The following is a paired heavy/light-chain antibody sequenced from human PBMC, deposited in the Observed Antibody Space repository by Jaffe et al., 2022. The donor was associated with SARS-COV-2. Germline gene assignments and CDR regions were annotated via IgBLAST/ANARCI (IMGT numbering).Heavy chain of an antibody. J-gene: IGHJ4*02. CDR3: ARESVAGTLGY. V-gene: IGHV3-11*01. CDR1: GFTFSDYY. Sequence: QVQLVESGGGLVKPGGSLRLSCAASGFTFSDYYMSWIRQAPGKGLEWVSYISSSGSTIYYADSVKGRFTISRDNAKNSLYLQMNSLRAEDTAVYYCARESVAGTLGYWGQGTLVTVSS. CDR2: ISSSGSTI. D-gene: IGHD6-19*01.
Light chain of an antibody. Sequence: QSALTQPASVSGSPGQSITISCTGTSSDVGGYNYVSWYQQHPGKAPKLMIYEVSNRPSGVPDRFSGSKSGNTASLTISGLQAEDEADYYCSSYTSSSTGVVFGGGTKLTVL. CDR2: EVS. V-gene: IGLV2-14*01. CDR3: SSYTSSSTGVV. CDR1: SSDVGGYNY. J-gene: IGLJ2*01.